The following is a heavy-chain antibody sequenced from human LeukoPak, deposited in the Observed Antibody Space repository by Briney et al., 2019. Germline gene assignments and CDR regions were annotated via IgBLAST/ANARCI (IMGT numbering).Heavy chain of an antibody. V-gene: IGHV3-66*04. CDR2: IYSGGST. D-gene: IGHD4/OR15-4a*01. CDR1: GFTVSSNY. J-gene: IGHJ4*02. Sequence: PGGSLRLSCAASGFTVSSNYMSWVRQAPGKGLEWVSVIYSGGSTYYADSVKGRFTISRDNSKNTLYLQMNSLRAEDTAVYYCARRAGAYSHPYDYWGQGALVTVSS. CDR3: ARRAGAYSHPYDY.